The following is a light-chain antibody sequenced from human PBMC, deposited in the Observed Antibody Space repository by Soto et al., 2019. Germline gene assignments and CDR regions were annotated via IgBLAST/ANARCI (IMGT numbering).Light chain of an antibody. J-gene: IGKJ1*01. CDR2: DAS. Sequence: IQMNQSPSSLSASVGNRVTITCQASQDIATYLNWYQQKPGKAPNLLIYDASNLETGVPSRFSGGGSGTHFTFTISNLQPEDIATYYCQQYDNLPPTWTFGQGTKADIK. CDR1: QDIATY. CDR3: QQYDNLPPTWT. V-gene: IGKV1-33*01.